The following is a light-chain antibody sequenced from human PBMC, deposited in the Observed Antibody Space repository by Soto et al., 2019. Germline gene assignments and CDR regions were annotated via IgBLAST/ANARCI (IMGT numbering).Light chain of an antibody. CDR3: GTWDDTLDGYV. CDR1: GSNIGINF. V-gene: IGLV1-44*01. CDR2: SDD. Sequence: QSVLTQPPSASETPGQRVTISCSGSGSNIGINFVTWFQHLPGTAPKLLIFSDDQRLAGVPDRFSGSKSGTSASLAINGLQSEDEADYYCGTWDDTLDGYVFGSGTKLTVL. J-gene: IGLJ1*01.